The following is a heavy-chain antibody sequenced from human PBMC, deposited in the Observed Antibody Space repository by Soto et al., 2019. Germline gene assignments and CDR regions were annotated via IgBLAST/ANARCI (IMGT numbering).Heavy chain of an antibody. Sequence: PSETLSLTCTVSGGSISSYYWSWIRQPPGKGLEWIGYIYYSGSTNYNPSLKSRVTISVDTSKNQFSLKLSSVTAADTAVYYCASGGALFSSSNYYYYYMDVWGKGTTVTSP. CDR1: GGSISSYY. CDR3: ASGGALFSSSNYYYYYMDV. D-gene: IGHD6-6*01. CDR2: IYYSGST. J-gene: IGHJ6*03. V-gene: IGHV4-59*01.